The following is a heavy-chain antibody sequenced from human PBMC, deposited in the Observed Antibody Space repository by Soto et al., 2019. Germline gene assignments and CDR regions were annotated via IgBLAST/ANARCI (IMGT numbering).Heavy chain of an antibody. Sequence: GGSLRLSCTASGSTFGDYAMSWFRQAPGKGLEWVGFIRSKAYGGTTEYAASVKGRFTISRDDSKSIAYLQMNSLKTEDTAVYYCSMVRGVITWFDPWGQGTLVTVSS. D-gene: IGHD3-10*01. V-gene: IGHV3-49*03. J-gene: IGHJ5*02. CDR3: SMVRGVITWFDP. CDR2: IRSKAYGGTT. CDR1: GSTFGDYA.